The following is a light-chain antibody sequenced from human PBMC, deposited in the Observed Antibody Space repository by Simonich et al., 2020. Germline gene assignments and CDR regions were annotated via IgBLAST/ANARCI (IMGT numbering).Light chain of an antibody. CDR3: SSYTSSSTWV. CDR1: SSDVGGYNY. CDR2: DDS. V-gene: IGLV2-14*01. Sequence: QSALTQPASVSGSPGQSIPISCTGTSSDVGGYNYVSWYQQHPGKAPKLLIYDDSKRPSGFSNRFSGSKAGNTASLTISGLQAEDEADYYCSSYTSSSTWVFGGGTKLTVL. J-gene: IGLJ3*02.